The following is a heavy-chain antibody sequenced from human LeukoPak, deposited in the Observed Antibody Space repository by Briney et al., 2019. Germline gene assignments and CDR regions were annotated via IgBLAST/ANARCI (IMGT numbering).Heavy chain of an antibody. V-gene: IGHV4-34*01. CDR2: INHSGST. CDR1: GGSFSGYY. CDR3: ARGFWSYYFDY. J-gene: IGHJ4*02. Sequence: PPETLSLTCAVYGGSFSGYYWSWIRQPPGKGLEWIGEINHSGSTNYNPSLKSRVTISVDTSKNQFSLKLSSVTAADTAVCYCARGFWSYYFDYWGQGTLVTVSS. D-gene: IGHD1-26*01.